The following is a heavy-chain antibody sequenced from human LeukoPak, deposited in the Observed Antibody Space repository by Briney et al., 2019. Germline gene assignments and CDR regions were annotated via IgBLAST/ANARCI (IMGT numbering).Heavy chain of an antibody. CDR3: ARATLDN. J-gene: IGHJ4*02. CDR1: GFTVSNNY. Sequence: GGSLRLSCAASGFTVSNNYISSVRQAPGKGLEWVSVIYSGGSTKYADSVKARFTISRDNSKNTVYLQMNSLRADDTAVYYCARATLDNWGQGTLVTVSS. CDR2: IYSGGST. V-gene: IGHV3-53*01.